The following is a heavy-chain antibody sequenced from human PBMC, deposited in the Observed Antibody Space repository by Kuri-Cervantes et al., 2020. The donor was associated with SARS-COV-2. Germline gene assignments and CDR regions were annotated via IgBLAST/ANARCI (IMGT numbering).Heavy chain of an antibody. Sequence: GESLKISCAASGFTFSSYWMHWVRQAPGKGLVWVSRINSDGSSTSYADSVKGRFTISRDNAKNTLYLQMNSLRAEDTAVYYCARGVGCSSTSCYTGTFDPWGQGTLVTGSS. CDR3: ARGVGCSSTSCYTGTFDP. D-gene: IGHD2-2*02. CDR1: GFTFSSYW. J-gene: IGHJ5*01. V-gene: IGHV3-74*01. CDR2: INSDGSST.